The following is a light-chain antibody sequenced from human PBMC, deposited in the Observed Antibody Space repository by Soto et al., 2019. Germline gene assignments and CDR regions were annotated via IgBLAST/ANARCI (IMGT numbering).Light chain of an antibody. J-gene: IGKJ4*01. CDR3: QQFNNYFRT. CDR1: QGISSA. V-gene: IGKV1D-13*01. CDR2: DAS. Sequence: AIQLTQSPSSLSASVGDRVTITCRASQGISSALAWYQQKPGKAPKLLIYDASSLESGFPSRFSGSGSGTDFTLPLSSLQHEDFATYCCQQFNNYFRTFGGGTNWEIK.